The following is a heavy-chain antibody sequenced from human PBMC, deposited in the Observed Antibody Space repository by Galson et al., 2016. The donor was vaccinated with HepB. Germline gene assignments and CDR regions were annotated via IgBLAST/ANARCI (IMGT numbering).Heavy chain of an antibody. Sequence: SLRLSCAASGFTFSGSAMHWVRQASGKGLEWLGRIRSKANSYATAYAASVKGRFTISRDDSKNTAYLQMNSLKTEDTAVYYCTRQDHKLGPGIAVAAPWDGFDIWGQGTMVTVSS. J-gene: IGHJ3*02. V-gene: IGHV3-73*01. CDR3: TRQDHKLGPGIAVAAPWDGFDI. D-gene: IGHD6-19*01. CDR2: IRSKANSYAT. CDR1: GFTFSGSA.